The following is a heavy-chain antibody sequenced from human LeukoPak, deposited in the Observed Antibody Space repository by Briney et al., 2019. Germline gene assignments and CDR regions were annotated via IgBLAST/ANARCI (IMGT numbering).Heavy chain of an antibody. Sequence: PGGPLRLSCAASGFTFSDGWMSWVRQAPGEGLEWVARIKRLSQGGTTDYAAPVKGRFIISRDDSQSTLYLHMGNLKIEDTAVYYCTTDYCASGGREYHFDYWGQGTLVAVSS. J-gene: IGHJ4*02. V-gene: IGHV3-15*01. CDR1: GFTFSDGW. CDR2: IKRLSQGGTT. CDR3: TTDYCASGGREYHFDY. D-gene: IGHD2-15*01.